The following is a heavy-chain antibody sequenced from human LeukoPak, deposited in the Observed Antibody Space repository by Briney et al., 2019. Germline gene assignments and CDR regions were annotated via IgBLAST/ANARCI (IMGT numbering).Heavy chain of an antibody. J-gene: IGHJ4*02. CDR1: GGSISSSSYY. CDR3: ARQVVAVAGTGYFDY. CDR2: IYYSGST. Sequence: PSETLSLTCTVSGGSISSSSYYWGWIRQPPGKGLEWIGSIYYSGSTYYNASLKSRGTISVDTSKDQFSLKLNSVTAADTAVYFCARQVVAVAGTGYFDYWGQGTLVTVSS. D-gene: IGHD6-19*01. V-gene: IGHV4-39*01.